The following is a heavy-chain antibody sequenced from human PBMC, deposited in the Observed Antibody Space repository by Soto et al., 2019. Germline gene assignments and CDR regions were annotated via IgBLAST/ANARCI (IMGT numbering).Heavy chain of an antibody. CDR1: GFTFSDSY. J-gene: IGHJ4*02. CDR3: AKDRSPGATTWNVY. Sequence: VHLLESGGGSVRPGGSLRVSCAASGFTFSDSYMGWIRQAPGKGLEWVSTISGSGVAKFYADSVKGRFTISRDNSNNTVSLQMNSLRAEDAALYYCAKDRSPGATTWNVYWGQGTLVTVSS. CDR2: ISGSGVAK. D-gene: IGHD1-26*01. V-gene: IGHV3-23*01.